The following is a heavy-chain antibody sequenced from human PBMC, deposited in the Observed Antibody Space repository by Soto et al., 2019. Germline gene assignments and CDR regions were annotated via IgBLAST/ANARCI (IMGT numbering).Heavy chain of an antibody. Sequence: GGSLRLSCAGSGFTLSDRYIDWVRQAPGKGLEWVCRSGYKAQGYSTAYAASVKGRLNKSRDESKHSVYLQMNSLKTEGTPVYHCLGATYCSDSSDYPRCFDXWGQGTLVTVSX. J-gene: IGHJ4*02. CDR1: GFTLSDRY. D-gene: IGHD3-22*01. CDR3: LGATYCSDSSDYPRCFDX. CDR2: SGYKAQGYST. V-gene: IGHV3-72*01.